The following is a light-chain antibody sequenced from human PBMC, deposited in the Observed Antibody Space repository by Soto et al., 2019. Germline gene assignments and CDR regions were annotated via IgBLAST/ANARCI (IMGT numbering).Light chain of an antibody. CDR2: AAS. Sequence: AIQMTQSPSSLSASVGDRVTITCRASQDIGNALGWFQQTPGKAPKLLIYAASTLQSGVPSRFSGSATGTDFTLTISSLQPEVCATYYCLQGLYYIWTFGQGTRVE. CDR1: QDIGNA. J-gene: IGKJ1*01. V-gene: IGKV1-6*01. CDR3: LQGLYYIWT.